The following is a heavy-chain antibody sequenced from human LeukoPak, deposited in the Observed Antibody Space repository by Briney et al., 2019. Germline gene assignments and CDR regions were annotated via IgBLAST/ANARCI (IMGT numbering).Heavy chain of an antibody. V-gene: IGHV3-21*01. CDR1: GFTFSSYS. D-gene: IGHD6-19*01. J-gene: IGHJ4*02. Sequence: PGGSLRLSCAASGFTFSSYSMSWVRQAPGKGLEWVSSISSSSSYIYYADSVKGRFTISRDNAKNSLYLQMNSLRAEDTAVYYCARPQDGQWLVLGGYWGQGTLVTVSS. CDR3: ARPQDGQWLVLGGY. CDR2: ISSSSSYI.